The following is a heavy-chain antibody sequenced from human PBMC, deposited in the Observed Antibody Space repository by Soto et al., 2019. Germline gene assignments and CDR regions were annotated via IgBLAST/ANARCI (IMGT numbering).Heavy chain of an antibody. J-gene: IGHJ5*02. CDR3: ARDDIAVAGTYWFDP. D-gene: IGHD6-19*01. CDR1: GGSISSGGYS. V-gene: IGHV4-30-2*01. Sequence: SETLSLTCAVSGGSISSGGYSWSWIRQPPGKGLEWIGYIYHSGSTYYNPSLRSRVTISVDRSKNQFSLKLSSVTAADTAVYYCARDDIAVAGTYWFDPWGQGTLVTVSS. CDR2: IYHSGST.